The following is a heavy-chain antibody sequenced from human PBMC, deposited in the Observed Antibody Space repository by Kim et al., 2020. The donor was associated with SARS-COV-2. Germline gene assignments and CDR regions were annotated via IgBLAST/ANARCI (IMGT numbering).Heavy chain of an antibody. J-gene: IGHJ6*02. CDR2: ISYDGSNK. D-gene: IGHD3-10*01. Sequence: GGSLRLSCAASGFTFSSYAMHWVRQAPGKGLEWVAVISYDGSNKYYADSVKGRFTISRDNSKNTLYLQMNSLRAEDTAVYYCAGLLDGELSYYYYGMDVWAQGTTVTVSS. CDR3: AGLLDGELSYYYYGMDV. CDR1: GFTFSSYA. V-gene: IGHV3-30*04.